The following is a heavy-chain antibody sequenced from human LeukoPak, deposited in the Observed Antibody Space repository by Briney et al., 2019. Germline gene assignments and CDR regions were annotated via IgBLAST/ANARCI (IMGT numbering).Heavy chain of an antibody. V-gene: IGHV4-61*09. CDR2: IYVSVST. J-gene: IGHJ6*02. Sequence: PSQTLSLTCTDSGGSLSSALYSWSWIRQSAGKGLEWHGHIYVSVSTKNNPSLQSRVSISLVTSKSQFSLTLTSVTAADTAVYYCARDPAPISGSFFNSYGMDVWGQGTTVTVSS. CDR3: ARDPAPISGSFFNSYGMDV. D-gene: IGHD1-26*01. CDR1: GGSLSSALYS.